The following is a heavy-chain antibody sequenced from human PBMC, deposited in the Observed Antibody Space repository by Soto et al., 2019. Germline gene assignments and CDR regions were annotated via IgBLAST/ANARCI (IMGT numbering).Heavy chain of an antibody. CDR1: GGSISNNSW. Sequence: SETLSLTCAVSGGSISNNSWWSWVRQPPGKGLEWIGEIYHTGSTNYNPSLKSRVTISLDTSEDRFSLNLRSVTAADTAVYYFASSNACPLRAHYYNGPVVGCHGTTLTVSS. CDR3: ASSNACPLRAHYYNGPVV. J-gene: IGHJ6*02. V-gene: IGHV4-4*02. CDR2: IYHTGST.